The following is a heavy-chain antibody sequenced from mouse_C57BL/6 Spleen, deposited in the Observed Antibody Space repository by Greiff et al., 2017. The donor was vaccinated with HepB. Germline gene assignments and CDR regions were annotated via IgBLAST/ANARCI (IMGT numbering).Heavy chain of an antibody. CDR2: INPNNGGT. CDR3: ARGGYDYDAAWFAY. CDR1: GYTFTDYN. V-gene: IGHV1-18*01. J-gene: IGHJ3*01. Sequence: VQLQQSGPELVKPGASVKIPCKASGYTFTDYNMDWVKQSHGKSLEWIGDINPNNGGTIYNQKFKGKATLTVDKSSSTAYMELRSLTSEDTAVYYCARGGYDYDAAWFAYWGQGTLVTVSA. D-gene: IGHD2-4*01.